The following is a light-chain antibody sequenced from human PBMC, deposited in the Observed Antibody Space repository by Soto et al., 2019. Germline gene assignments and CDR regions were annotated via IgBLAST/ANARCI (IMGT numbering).Light chain of an antibody. CDR2: KAS. CDR1: QTISSW. J-gene: IGKJ1*01. CDR3: QHYNSYSEA. V-gene: IGKV1-5*03. Sequence: DIQMTQSPSTLSGSVGDRVTITCRASQTISSWLAWYQQKPGKAPKLLIYKASTLKSEVPSRFSGSGSGTEFTLTISSLQPDDFATYYCQHYNSYSEAFGQGT.